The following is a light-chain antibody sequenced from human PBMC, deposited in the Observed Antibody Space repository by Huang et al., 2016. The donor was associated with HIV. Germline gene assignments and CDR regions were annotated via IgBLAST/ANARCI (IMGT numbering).Light chain of an antibody. Sequence: EIMMTQSPATLSVSPGERATLSCRASLRVRGNIALYQPKPCQAPRLLIFGVSTRATGIPARFRGSEAGTEFTLTISSLQSEDSATYYCHHYDNWPPRGTFGQGTKVEI. J-gene: IGKJ1*01. V-gene: IGKV3-15*01. CDR3: HHYDNWPPRGT. CDR1: LRVRGN. CDR2: GVS.